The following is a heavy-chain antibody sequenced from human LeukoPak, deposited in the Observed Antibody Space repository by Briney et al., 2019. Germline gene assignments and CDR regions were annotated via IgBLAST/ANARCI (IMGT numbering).Heavy chain of an antibody. J-gene: IGHJ4*02. D-gene: IGHD3-22*01. Sequence: SSETLSLTCTVSDASISGYYWSWIRQPPGKGLEWIGSIHFSGSTNYNPSLRSRVTISVDTSKNQLSLKLSPVTAADTAVYYCARLGGYYDPPGYWGQGTLVTVSS. V-gene: IGHV4-59*01. CDR2: IHFSGST. CDR3: ARLGGYYDPPGY. CDR1: DASISGYY.